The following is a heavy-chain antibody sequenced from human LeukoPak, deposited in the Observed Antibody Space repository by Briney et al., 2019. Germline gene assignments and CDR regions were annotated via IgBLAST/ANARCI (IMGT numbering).Heavy chain of an antibody. Sequence: ASVNVSCKASGYTFTGYYMHWVRQTPGQGLEWMGWINPNSGGTNYAQKFQGRVTMTRDTSISTAYMELSRLRSDDTAVYYCARISCSGTSCYSGQIDYWGQGTLVTVSS. V-gene: IGHV1-2*02. J-gene: IGHJ4*02. CDR3: ARISCSGTSCYSGQIDY. CDR2: INPNSGGT. D-gene: IGHD2-2*01. CDR1: GYTFTGYY.